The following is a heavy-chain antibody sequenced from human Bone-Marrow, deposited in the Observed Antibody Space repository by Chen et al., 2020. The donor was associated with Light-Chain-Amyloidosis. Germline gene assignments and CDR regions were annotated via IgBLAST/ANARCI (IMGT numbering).Heavy chain of an antibody. Sequence: MHLVESGGGVVRPGGSLRLSCAASGFTFDDYGMSWVRQAPGKGLEWVSCINWNGGSTGYADSVKGRFTISRDNAKNSLYLQMNSLRAEDTALYYCARSSSWYGYYYYMDVWGKGTTVTVSS. J-gene: IGHJ6*03. CDR3: ARSSSWYGYYYYMDV. CDR1: GFTFDDYG. CDR2: INWNGGST. D-gene: IGHD6-13*01. V-gene: IGHV3-20*04.